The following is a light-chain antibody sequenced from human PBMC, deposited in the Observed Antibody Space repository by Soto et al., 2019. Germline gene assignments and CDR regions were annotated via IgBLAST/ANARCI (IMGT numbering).Light chain of an antibody. CDR1: QSVSSY. V-gene: IGKV3-11*01. Sequence: EIVLTQSPATLSLSPGERATLSCRASQSVSSYLAWYQQKPGQAPRLLIYDASSRATGIPARFSGSGSGTDFTLTISSLEPADFAVYYCQQRSNWPFAFGHGTKVDIK. CDR3: QQRSNWPFA. J-gene: IGKJ3*01. CDR2: DAS.